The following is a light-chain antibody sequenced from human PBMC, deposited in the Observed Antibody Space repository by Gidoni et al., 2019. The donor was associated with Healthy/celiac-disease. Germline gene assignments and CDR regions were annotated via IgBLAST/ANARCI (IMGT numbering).Light chain of an antibody. CDR3: QQYDNLLLT. Sequence: DIQMTQSPSSLSASVGDRVTITCQASQDISNYLNWYQQKPGKAPKLLIYDASNLETGVPSRFSGSGSGTDFTFTISSLQPEDIATYYCQQYDNLLLTFGGXTKVEI. V-gene: IGKV1-33*01. CDR2: DAS. CDR1: QDISNY. J-gene: IGKJ4*01.